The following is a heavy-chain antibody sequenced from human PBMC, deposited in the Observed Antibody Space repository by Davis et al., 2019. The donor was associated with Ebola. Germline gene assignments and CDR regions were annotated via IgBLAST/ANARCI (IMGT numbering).Heavy chain of an antibody. Sequence: ASVQVSCNASGYTFTGYYMHWVRQAPGQGLEGMGWINPNRGGTNYAQKFQGRVTMTRDTSISTAYMELSRLRSDDTAVYYCASREVDYYYGMDVWGQGTTVTVSS. CDR2: INPNRGGT. V-gene: IGHV1-2*02. D-gene: IGHD2-2*01. CDR3: ASREVDYYYGMDV. CDR1: GYTFTGYY. J-gene: IGHJ6*02.